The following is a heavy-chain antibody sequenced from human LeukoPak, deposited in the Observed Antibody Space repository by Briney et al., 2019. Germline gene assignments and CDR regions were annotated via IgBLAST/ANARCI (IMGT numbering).Heavy chain of an antibody. D-gene: IGHD4-17*01. J-gene: IGHJ5*01. CDR2: IYSGGST. Sequence: GGSLRLSCAASGFTVSSNYMSWVRQAPGKGLERVSVIYSGGSTYYADSVKGRFTISRDNSKNTLYLQMNSLRAEDTAVYYCANPPTVTKIRFDSWGQGTLVTVSS. V-gene: IGHV3-53*01. CDR1: GFTVSSNY. CDR3: ANPPTVTKIRFDS.